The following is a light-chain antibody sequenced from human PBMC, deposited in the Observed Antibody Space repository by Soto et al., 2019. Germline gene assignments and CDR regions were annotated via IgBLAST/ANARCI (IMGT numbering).Light chain of an antibody. V-gene: IGKV3-11*01. CDR1: QDINIY. Sequence: EIVLTQSPATLSLSPGDRATLSCRASQDINIYLAWYQHKPGQAPRLLIYEASKRATGIPARFSGSGSRTDFTLTITSLEPEDFAVYYCQQRSNWITFGQGTRLEMK. J-gene: IGKJ5*01. CDR2: EAS. CDR3: QQRSNWIT.